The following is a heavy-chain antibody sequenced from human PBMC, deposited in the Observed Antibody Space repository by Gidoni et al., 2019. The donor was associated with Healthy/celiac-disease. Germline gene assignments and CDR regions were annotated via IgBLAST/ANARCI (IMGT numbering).Heavy chain of an antibody. J-gene: IGHJ6*02. V-gene: IGHV4-34*01. Sequence: QVQLQQWGAGLLKPSETLSLTCAVHGGSFSGYYWSWIRQPPGKGLEWIGEINHSGSTNYNPSLRSRVTISVDTSKNQFSLKLRSVTAADTAVYYCARGRHNQYYYYGMDVWGQGTTVTVSS. CDR3: ARGRHNQYYYYGMDV. CDR1: GGSFSGYY. CDR2: INHSGST. D-gene: IGHD1-20*01.